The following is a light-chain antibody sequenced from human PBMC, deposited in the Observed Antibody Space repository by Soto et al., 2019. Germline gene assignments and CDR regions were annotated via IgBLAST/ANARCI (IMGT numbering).Light chain of an antibody. J-gene: IGLJ2*01. V-gene: IGLV2-8*01. CDR2: GVT. CDR1: SSDVGAYNY. Sequence: QSVLTQPPSASGSPGQSVTISCTGTSSDVGAYNYVSWYQHHPGKAPKLMIYGVTKRPSGVPDRFSGSKSGTTASLTVSGLQAEDEAGYYCTSYAGRKNPHVVFGGGTKVTVL. CDR3: TSYAGRKNPHVV.